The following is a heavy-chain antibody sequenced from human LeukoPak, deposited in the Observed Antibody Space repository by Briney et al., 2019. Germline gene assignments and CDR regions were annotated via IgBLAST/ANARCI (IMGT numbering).Heavy chain of an antibody. V-gene: IGHV3-7*01. CDR3: ARENYNWNPDQGYKVFDY. D-gene: IGHD1-20*01. J-gene: IGHJ4*02. CDR1: GFTFSTYW. Sequence: PGGSLRLSCAASGFTFSTYWMSWVRQAPGKGLELVANTKQDGSGKYYVDSVEGRFTVSRDNAKNSLYLQMNSLRAEDTAVYYCARENYNWNPDQGYKVFDYWGQGILVTVSS. CDR2: TKQDGSGK.